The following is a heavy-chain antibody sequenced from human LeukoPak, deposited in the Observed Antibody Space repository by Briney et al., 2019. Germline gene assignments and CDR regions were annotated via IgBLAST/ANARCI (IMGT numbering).Heavy chain of an antibody. CDR3: ARDNWNDFTVDY. D-gene: IGHD1-20*01. CDR2: ISSSSSYI. V-gene: IGHV3-21*01. CDR1: GFTFSSYG. Sequence: AGRSLRLSCAASGFTFSSYGMHWVRQAPGKGLEWVSSISSSSSYIYYADSVKGRFTISRDNAKNSLYLQMNSLRAEDTAVYYCARDNWNDFTVDYWGQGTLVTVSS. J-gene: IGHJ4*02.